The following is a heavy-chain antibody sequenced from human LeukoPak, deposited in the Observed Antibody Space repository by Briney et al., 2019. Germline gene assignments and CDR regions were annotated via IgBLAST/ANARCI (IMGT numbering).Heavy chain of an antibody. CDR2: ISSSGSTI. J-gene: IGHJ4*02. D-gene: IGHD3-3*01. V-gene: IGHV3-11*01. CDR1: GFTFSDYY. Sequence: PGGSLRLSCAASGFTFSDYYMSWIRQAPGKGLEWVSYISSSGSTIYYADSVKGRFTISRDNAKNSLYLQMTSLRAEDTAVYYCARVAGDFWSGYYFDYWGQGTLVTVSS. CDR3: ARVAGDFWSGYYFDY.